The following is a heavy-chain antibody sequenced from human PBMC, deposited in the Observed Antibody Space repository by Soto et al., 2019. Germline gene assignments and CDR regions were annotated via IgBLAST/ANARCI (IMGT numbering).Heavy chain of an antibody. V-gene: IGHV3-72*01. CDR3: ARTTYGDRDY. J-gene: IGHJ4*02. Sequence: EVQLVESGGGLVQPGGSLRLSCAIFGFTLSDHYMDWIRQAPGKGLEWVGRSRNKAKSYTTDYAASVKGRVTISRDDSQNSLYLQRNSLKTDDTAVYYCARTTYGDRDYWGQGTLVTVSS. D-gene: IGHD4-17*01. CDR1: GFTLSDHY. CDR2: SRNKAKSYTT.